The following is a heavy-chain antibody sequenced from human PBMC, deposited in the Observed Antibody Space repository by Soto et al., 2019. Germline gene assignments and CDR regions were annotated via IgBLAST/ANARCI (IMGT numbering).Heavy chain of an antibody. CDR2: INPNSGGT. J-gene: IGHJ6*02. D-gene: IGHD2-2*01. CDR1: GYTFTGYY. CDR3: ARGGQDIVVVPAASDYYYGMDV. Sequence: ASVKVSCKASGYTFTGYYMHWVRQAPGQGLEWMGWINPNSGGTNYAQKFQGWVTMTRDTSISTAYMELSRLRSDDTAVYYWARGGQDIVVVPAASDYYYGMDVWGQGTTVTVSS. V-gene: IGHV1-2*04.